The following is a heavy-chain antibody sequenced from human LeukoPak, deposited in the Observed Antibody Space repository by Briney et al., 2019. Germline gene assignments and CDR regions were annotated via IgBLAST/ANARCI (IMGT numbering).Heavy chain of an antibody. CDR2: MQRGGNK. CDR3: TNQGDFWSGYSLH. J-gene: IGHJ4*02. V-gene: IGHV3-66*01. Sequence: GGSLRLACAASGLRVTENYMRWGRQARGKGVGWVAVMQRGGNKYYTDSVKGSFTISRDNSKNPLYLQMNSLRAEDTAVYYCTNQGDFWSGYSLHWGQGTLVTVSS. CDR1: GLRVTENY. D-gene: IGHD3-3*01.